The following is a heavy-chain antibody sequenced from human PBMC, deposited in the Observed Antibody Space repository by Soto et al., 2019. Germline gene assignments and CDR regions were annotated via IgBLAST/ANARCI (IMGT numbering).Heavy chain of an antibody. CDR3: AREGSLGLDV. CDR2: INGDGASL. Sequence: EVRLEEAGGGFVQPGGSLSVSCSGSGFIFSSFWMHWVRQGPGKGLEWVSRINGDGASLAYAESVKGRFSISRDNVKTTLPLQLNSLGVDDTAVSCFAREGSLGLDVWGRGTTVSLS. CDR1: GFIFSSFW. J-gene: IGHJ6*02. V-gene: IGHV3-74*03.